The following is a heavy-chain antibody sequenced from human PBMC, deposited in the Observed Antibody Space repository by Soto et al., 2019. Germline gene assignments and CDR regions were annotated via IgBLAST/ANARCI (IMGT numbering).Heavy chain of an antibody. CDR3: APHVSCSGGSCQYDAFAI. CDR2: IHGDGDYI. V-gene: IGHV3-23*01. CDR1: GFTFSCCA. J-gene: IGHJ3*02. D-gene: IGHD2-15*01. Sequence: PGGSLRLSCAASGFTFSCCAMSWVRQAPGKGLDYVSTIHGDGDYIHYSDSVKGRFAMSRDTSENTLYLQMNSLGAEDTAAYYCAPHVSCSGGSCQYDAFAIRGQGTMVTVSS.